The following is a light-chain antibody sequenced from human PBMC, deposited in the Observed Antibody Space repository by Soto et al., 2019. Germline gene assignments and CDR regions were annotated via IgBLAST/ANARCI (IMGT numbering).Light chain of an antibody. V-gene: IGLV2-14*01. J-gene: IGLJ3*02. CDR2: EVS. Sequence: QSVLTQPASVSGSPGQSITISCTGTRSDVGGYKFVSWYQQHPGKAPKLMIYEVSNRPSGVSTRFSGSKSGNTASLTISGLQAEDEADYYCGSYTTSSTRVFGGGTKLTVL. CDR1: RSDVGGYKF. CDR3: GSYTTSSTRV.